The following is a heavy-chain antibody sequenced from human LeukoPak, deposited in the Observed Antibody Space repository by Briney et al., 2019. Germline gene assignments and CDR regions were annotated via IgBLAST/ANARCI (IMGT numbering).Heavy chain of an antibody. V-gene: IGHV3-11*01. CDR1: GFTFSDYY. CDR2: ISSRGSTI. CDR3: AKKWGVGTTTLDYFDY. Sequence: GGSLRLSCAASGFTFSDYYMSWIRQAPGKGLEWVSYISSRGSTIYYADSVKGRFTISRDNAKNSLYLQMNSLTDEDTAVYYCAKKWGVGTTTLDYFDYWGQGTLVTVSS. D-gene: IGHD1-26*01. J-gene: IGHJ4*02.